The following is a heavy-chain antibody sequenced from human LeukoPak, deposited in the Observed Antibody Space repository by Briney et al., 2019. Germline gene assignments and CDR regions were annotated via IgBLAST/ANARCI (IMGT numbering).Heavy chain of an antibody. CDR3: ARAGYSSSWYVTWFDP. V-gene: IGHV1-8*01. D-gene: IGHD6-13*01. J-gene: IGHJ5*02. CDR1: GYTFTSYD. Sequence: ASVRVSCKASGYTFTSYDINWVRQAPGQGLEWMGWMNPNSGNTGYAQTFQGRVTMTRNTSISTAYMELSSLRSEDTAVYYCARAGYSSSWYVTWFDPWGQGTLVTVSS. CDR2: MNPNSGNT.